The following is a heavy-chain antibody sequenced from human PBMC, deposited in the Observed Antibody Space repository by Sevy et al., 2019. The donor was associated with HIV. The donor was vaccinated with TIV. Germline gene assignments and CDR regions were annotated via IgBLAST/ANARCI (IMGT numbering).Heavy chain of an antibody. D-gene: IGHD3-3*01. CDR3: ASLREKKLVIIPSFAFDM. CDR1: GFTFNRYW. Sequence: GGSLRLSCTASGFTFNRYWMSWVRQTRGKELEWVANVKQDGSEQYYVNSLKGRFTISRDNAKNSLYLQMNSLRAEDTAVYYCASLREKKLVIIPSFAFDMWGQGTLVTVSS. CDR2: VKQDGSEQ. J-gene: IGHJ3*02. V-gene: IGHV3-7*01.